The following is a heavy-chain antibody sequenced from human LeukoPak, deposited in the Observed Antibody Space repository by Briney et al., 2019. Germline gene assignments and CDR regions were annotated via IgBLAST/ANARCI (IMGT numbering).Heavy chain of an antibody. Sequence: ASVKVSCKASGYTFTSHDISWVRQATGQGLEWMGWMDPNSGNTGYAQKFQGRVTITRDTSISTAYMELSSLRSEDTAVYYCARGLGDLATNWFDPWGQGTLVTVSS. CDR2: MDPNSGNT. CDR1: GYTFTSHD. J-gene: IGHJ5*02. CDR3: ARGLGDLATNWFDP. D-gene: IGHD3-16*01. V-gene: IGHV1-8*03.